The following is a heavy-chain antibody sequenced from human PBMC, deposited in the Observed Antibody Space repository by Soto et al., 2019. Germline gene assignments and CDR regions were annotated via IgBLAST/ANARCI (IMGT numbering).Heavy chain of an antibody. Sequence: PSESLKISCXGSGYSFTSYWISWVRQMPGKGLEWMGRIDPSDSYTNYSPSFQGHVTISADKSISSAYLQWSSLKASDTAMYYCARVGGIAVAGPFDYWGQGTLVTVS. J-gene: IGHJ4*02. CDR2: IDPSDSYT. D-gene: IGHD6-19*01. CDR3: ARVGGIAVAGPFDY. CDR1: GYSFTSYW. V-gene: IGHV5-10-1*01.